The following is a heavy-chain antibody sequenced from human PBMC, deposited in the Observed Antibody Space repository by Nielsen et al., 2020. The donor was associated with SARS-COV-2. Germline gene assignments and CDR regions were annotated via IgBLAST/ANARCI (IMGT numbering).Heavy chain of an antibody. Sequence: VRQAPGKGLEWVSVIYSGGSTYYADSVKGRFTISRDNSKNTLYLQMNSLRAEDTAVYYCARDRVIVGATAGVDYYYGMDVWGQGTTVTVSS. CDR2: IYSGGST. CDR3: ARDRVIVGATAGVDYYYGMDV. D-gene: IGHD1-26*01. V-gene: IGHV3-53*01. J-gene: IGHJ6*02.